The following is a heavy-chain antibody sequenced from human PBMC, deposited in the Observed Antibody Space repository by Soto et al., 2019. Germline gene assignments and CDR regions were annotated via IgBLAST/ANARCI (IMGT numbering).Heavy chain of an antibody. CDR3: ARARHFGHWFDP. Sequence: SETLSLTCTVSGGSINSYYWSWIRQPPGKGLEWIGYIYYSGTTNYNPSLKSRVTISLDTSKNQFSLNLTSVTAADTAVYYCARARHFGHWFDPWGQGTRVTVSS. V-gene: IGHV4-59*01. J-gene: IGHJ5*02. D-gene: IGHD3-16*01. CDR1: GGSINSYY. CDR2: IYYSGTT.